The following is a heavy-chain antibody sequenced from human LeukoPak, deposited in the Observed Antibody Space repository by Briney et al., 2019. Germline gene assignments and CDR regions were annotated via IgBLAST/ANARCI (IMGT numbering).Heavy chain of an antibody. CDR2: ISTNGGTT. V-gene: IGHV3-64*02. J-gene: IGHJ4*02. CDR3: ARRTSGSGTFYDY. D-gene: IGHD3-10*01. Sequence: GGSLRLSCAVSGFTFSAYAMHWVRQAPGKGLEYVSAISTNGGTTDYADSVKGRFTISRDNSKNTPYLQMGSLRAEDMAVYYCARRTSGSGTFYDYWGQGTLVTVSS. CDR1: GFTFSAYA.